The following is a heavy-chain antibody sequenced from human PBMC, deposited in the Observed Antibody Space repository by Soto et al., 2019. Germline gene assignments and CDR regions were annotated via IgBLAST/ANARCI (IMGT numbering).Heavy chain of an antibody. CDR1: GGSISSGGYY. CDR2: IYYSGST. J-gene: IGHJ4*02. V-gene: IGHV4-31*03. CDR3: ASLKEGQSSRPFDY. Sequence: SETLSLTCTVSGGSISSGGYYWSWIRQHPGKGLEWIGYIYYSGSTYYNPSLKSRVTISVDTSKNQFSLKLSSVTAADTAVYYCASLKEGQSSRPFDYWGQGTLVTVSS.